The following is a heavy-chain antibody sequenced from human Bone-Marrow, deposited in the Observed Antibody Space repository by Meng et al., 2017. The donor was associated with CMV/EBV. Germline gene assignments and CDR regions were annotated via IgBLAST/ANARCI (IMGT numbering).Heavy chain of an antibody. V-gene: IGHV3-30*02. CDR2: IRYDGSNK. D-gene: IGHD6-13*01. CDR3: AKDGAYGYSSSWYPLDY. Sequence: GGSLRLSCAAPGFTFSSYGMHWVRQAPGKGLEWVAFIRYDGSNKYYADSVKGRFTISRDNSKNTLYLQMNSLRAEDTAVYYCAKDGAYGYSSSWYPLDYWGQGKLVPVSS. CDR1: GFTFSSYG. J-gene: IGHJ4*02.